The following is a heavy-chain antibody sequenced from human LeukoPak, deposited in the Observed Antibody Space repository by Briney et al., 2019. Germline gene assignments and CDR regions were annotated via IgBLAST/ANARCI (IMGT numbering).Heavy chain of an antibody. CDR1: GGTFSGYA. Sequence: VASVKVSCKASGGTFSGYAISWVRQAPGQGLEWMGGIIPIFGTANYAQKFQGRVTITADESTSTAYMELSSLRSEDTAVYYCARGRLEMATSPFDYWGQGTLVTVSS. D-gene: IGHD5-24*01. CDR3: ARGRLEMATSPFDY. CDR2: IIPIFGTA. V-gene: IGHV1-69*13. J-gene: IGHJ4*02.